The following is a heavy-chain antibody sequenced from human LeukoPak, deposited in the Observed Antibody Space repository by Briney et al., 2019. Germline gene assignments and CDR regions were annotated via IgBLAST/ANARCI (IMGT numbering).Heavy chain of an antibody. Sequence: ASVKVSCKASGYSFTNYYMHWVRQAPGQGLEWMGIINPRGGSTRYAQKLQGRVTMTTDTSTSTAYMELRSLRSDDTAVYYCARIGNQLLSLYYYYYMDVWGKGTTVTVSS. CDR1: GYSFTNYY. CDR2: INPRGGST. CDR3: ARIGNQLLSLYYYYYMDV. D-gene: IGHD2-2*01. V-gene: IGHV1-46*01. J-gene: IGHJ6*03.